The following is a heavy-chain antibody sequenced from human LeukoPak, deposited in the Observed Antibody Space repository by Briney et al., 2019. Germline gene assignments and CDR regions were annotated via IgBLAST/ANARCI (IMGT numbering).Heavy chain of an antibody. D-gene: IGHD2-15*01. CDR2: IIPIFGTA. Sequence: GASVKVSCKASGGTFSSYAISWVRQAPGQGLEWMGGIIPIFGTANYAQKFQGRVTITADKSTSTAYMELSSLRSEDTAVYYCASDIVVSNGAFDIWGQGTMVTVSS. CDR3: ASDIVVSNGAFDI. J-gene: IGHJ3*02. V-gene: IGHV1-69*06. CDR1: GGTFSSYA.